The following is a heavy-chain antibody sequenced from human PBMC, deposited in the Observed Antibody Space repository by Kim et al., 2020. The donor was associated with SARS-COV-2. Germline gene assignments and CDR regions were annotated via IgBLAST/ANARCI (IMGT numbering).Heavy chain of an antibody. CDR3: ARARKRITMVRGVNSGPYMDV. Sequence: GGSLRLSCAASGFTFSSYGMHWVRQAPGKGLEWVAVIWYDGSNKYYADSVKGRFTISRDNSKNTLYLQMNSLRAEDTAVYYCARARKRITMVRGVNSGPYMDVWGQGTTVTVSS. D-gene: IGHD3-10*01. J-gene: IGHJ6*02. CDR1: GFTFSSYG. CDR2: IWYDGSNK. V-gene: IGHV3-33*01.